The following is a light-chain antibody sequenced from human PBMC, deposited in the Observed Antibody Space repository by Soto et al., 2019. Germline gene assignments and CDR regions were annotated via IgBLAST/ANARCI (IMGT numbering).Light chain of an antibody. CDR2: LGS. CDR1: QSLLHSNGYNY. CDR3: MQAQQTPLT. J-gene: IGKJ4*01. Sequence: DIVMTQSPLSLPVTPGEPASISCRSSQSLLHSNGYNYLDWYLQKPGQSPQLLIYLGSNRASGVPDRFSGSGPGTDFTLKISRVEAEDVGVYYCMQAQQTPLTFGGGTKVEIK. V-gene: IGKV2-28*01.